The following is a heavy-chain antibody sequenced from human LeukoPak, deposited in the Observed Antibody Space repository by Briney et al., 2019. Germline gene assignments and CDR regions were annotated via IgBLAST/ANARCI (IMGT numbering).Heavy chain of an antibody. J-gene: IGHJ4*02. CDR1: GYTFTSYA. CDR2: INAGNGNT. Sequence: ASVKVPCKASGYTFTSYAMHWVRQAPGQRLEWMGWINAGNGNTKYSQKFQGRDTITRDTSASTAYMELSSLRSEDTAVYYCARVQGIAAAGIGYWGQGTLVTVSS. D-gene: IGHD6-13*01. CDR3: ARVQGIAAAGIGY. V-gene: IGHV1-3*01.